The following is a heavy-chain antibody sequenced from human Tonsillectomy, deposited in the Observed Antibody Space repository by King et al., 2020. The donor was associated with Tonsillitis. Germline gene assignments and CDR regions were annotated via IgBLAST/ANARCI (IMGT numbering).Heavy chain of an antibody. J-gene: IGHJ6*02. CDR3: AGSSLVGYYYYGMDV. Sequence: VQLVESGGGLVKPGGSLRLSCAASGFTFSSYSMNWVRQAPGKGLEWVSSISSSSSYIYYADSVKGRFTISRDNAKNSLYLQMNSLIAEDTAVYYCAGSSLVGYYYYGMDVWGQGTTVTVSS. V-gene: IGHV3-21*01. CDR2: ISSSSSYI. CDR1: GFTFSSYS. D-gene: IGHD6-13*01.